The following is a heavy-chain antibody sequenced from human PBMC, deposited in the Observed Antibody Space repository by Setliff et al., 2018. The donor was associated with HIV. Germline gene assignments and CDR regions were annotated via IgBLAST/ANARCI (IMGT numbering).Heavy chain of an antibody. V-gene: IGHV4-39*01. CDR1: GGSISSSSYY. CDR3: ARQGAGIQVRYFDWPWDPWTLDFDI. D-gene: IGHD3-9*01. J-gene: IGHJ2*01. Sequence: SETLSLTCTVSGGSISSSSYYWGWIRQPPGKGLEWIGRIYYSGSTYYNPSLKSRVTISVDTSKNQFSLKLSSVTAADTAVYYCARQGAGIQVRYFDWPWDPWTLDFDIWGSGTLVTVSS. CDR2: IYYSGST.